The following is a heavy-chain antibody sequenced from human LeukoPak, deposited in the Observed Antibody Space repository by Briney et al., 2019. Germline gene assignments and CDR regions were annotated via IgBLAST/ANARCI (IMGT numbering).Heavy chain of an antibody. CDR2: ISGSGGST. CDR1: GFTFSSYA. Sequence: PGGSLRLSCAASGFTFSSYAMSWVRQAPGKGLEWVSAISGSGGSTYYADSVKGRFTISRDNAKNSLYLQMNSLRAEDTALYYCAGRLDAFDIWGQGTMVTVSS. CDR3: AGRLDAFDI. V-gene: IGHV3-23*01. J-gene: IGHJ3*02. D-gene: IGHD6-25*01.